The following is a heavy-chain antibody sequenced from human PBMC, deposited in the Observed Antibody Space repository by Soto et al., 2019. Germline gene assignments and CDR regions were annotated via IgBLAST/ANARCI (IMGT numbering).Heavy chain of an antibody. CDR1: GGTFSSYA. D-gene: IGHD2-15*01. CDR3: ARLAPRESVVRGTGYYYGMDV. Sequence: QVQLVQSGAEVKKPGSSVKVSCKASGGTFSSYAISWVRQAPGQGLEWMGGIIPIFGTANYAQKFQGRVTITADESTSRAHMELSSLRSEDTAVYYCARLAPRESVVRGTGYYYGMDVSGQGTTVTVSS. CDR2: IIPIFGTA. V-gene: IGHV1-69*01. J-gene: IGHJ6*02.